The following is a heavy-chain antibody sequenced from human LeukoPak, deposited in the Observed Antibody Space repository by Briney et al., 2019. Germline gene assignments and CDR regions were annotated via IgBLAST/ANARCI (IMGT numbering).Heavy chain of an antibody. D-gene: IGHD3/OR15-3a*01. CDR1: GGSISSSSYY. Sequence: SETLSLTCTVSGGSISSSSYYWGWIRQPPGKGLEWIGSIYYSGSTYYNPSLKSRVTISVDTSKNQFSLKLSSVTAADTAVYYCARAGAGDWLLHDAFDIWGQGTMVTVSS. CDR3: ARAGAGDWLLHDAFDI. CDR2: IYYSGST. V-gene: IGHV4-39*01. J-gene: IGHJ3*02.